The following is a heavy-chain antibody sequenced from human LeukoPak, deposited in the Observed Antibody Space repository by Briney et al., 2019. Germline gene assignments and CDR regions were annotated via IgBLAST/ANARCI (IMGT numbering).Heavy chain of an antibody. V-gene: IGHV4-39*01. CDR3: VRHGAPAYGAYSGDFEY. CDR1: GVSIKSTADY. J-gene: IGHJ4*02. Sequence: SETLSLTCTVSGVSIKSTADYWGRIRQPPGKGLEWFGSLYYSGITFTHPSLQSRVTVSVDTSSNQSALKQTSVTAADTAVYYCVRHGAPAYGAYSGDFEYWGERTLVTVSS. CDR2: LYYSGIT. D-gene: IGHD3-10*01.